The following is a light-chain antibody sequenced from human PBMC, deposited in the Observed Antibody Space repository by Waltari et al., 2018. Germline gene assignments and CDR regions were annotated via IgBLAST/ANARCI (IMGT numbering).Light chain of an antibody. CDR3: LLWYSGARWV. V-gene: IGLV7-46*01. J-gene: IGLJ3*02. Sequence: FQHTRRQTPKTLSYDTSNEPSWTPARFSGSLLGGKAALTLSGAQPEDEAEYHCLLWYSGARWVFGGGTKLSVL. CDR2: DTS.